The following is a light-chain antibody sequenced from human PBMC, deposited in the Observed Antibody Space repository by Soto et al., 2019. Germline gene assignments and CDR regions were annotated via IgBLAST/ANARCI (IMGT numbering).Light chain of an antibody. V-gene: IGKV1-9*01. CDR2: KAS. CDR1: QGISSY. Sequence: DIQLTQSPSFLSASVGDRVTISCRASQGISSYLSWYQQKPGKAPNLLIYKASTLRSGVPARFSGSGSTTEFTLTLSSLQPEDFATYYCQQLSSYPFPFGGGTKVEIK. CDR3: QQLSSYPFP. J-gene: IGKJ4*01.